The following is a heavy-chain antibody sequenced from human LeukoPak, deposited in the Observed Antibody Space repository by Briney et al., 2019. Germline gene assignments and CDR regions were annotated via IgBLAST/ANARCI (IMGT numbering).Heavy chain of an antibody. Sequence: ASVKVSCKASGYTFSNYYMHWVRQAPGQGLEWMGLINPTGTGTNYAQKFRGRVTLTRDTSTTTVYMELSSLRSDDTALYYCARDLGTLSYLDYWGQGTLVTVSS. J-gene: IGHJ4*02. V-gene: IGHV1-46*01. CDR1: GYTFSNYY. CDR2: INPTGTGT. CDR3: ARDLGTLSYLDY. D-gene: IGHD1-1*01.